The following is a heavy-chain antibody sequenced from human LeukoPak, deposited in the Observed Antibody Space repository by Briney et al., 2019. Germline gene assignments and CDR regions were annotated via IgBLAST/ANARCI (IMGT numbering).Heavy chain of an antibody. J-gene: IGHJ6*04. CDR1: GFTFDSYT. D-gene: IGHD1-1*01. CDR3: RKDLQIYGKGRYTTSYDYSYGTDV. V-gene: IGHV3-23*01. CDR2: ISASGATT. Sequence: GGSLRLSCVASGFTFDSYTMHWVRQAPGKGLEWVSLISASGATTHYADSVEGRFTISRDNPKNTLFLLMDSLRAEDAAIYYCRKDLQIYGKGRYTTSYDYSYGTDVWGKGPRSPSPQ.